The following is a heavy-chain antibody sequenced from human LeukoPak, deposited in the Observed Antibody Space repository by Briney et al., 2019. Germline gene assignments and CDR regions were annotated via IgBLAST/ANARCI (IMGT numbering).Heavy chain of an antibody. D-gene: IGHD3-10*01. CDR2: LTGSGDTT. CDR1: GFTFSSYA. CDR3: AKTPMGIPLDY. V-gene: IGHV3-23*01. Sequence: GGSLRLSCAASGFTFSSYAMSWVRQAPGKGLVWVSTLTGSGDTTYYADSVKGRFTISRDNSKNTLYLQMNSLRAEDTAVFYCAKTPMGIPLDYWGQGTLVTVSS. J-gene: IGHJ4*02.